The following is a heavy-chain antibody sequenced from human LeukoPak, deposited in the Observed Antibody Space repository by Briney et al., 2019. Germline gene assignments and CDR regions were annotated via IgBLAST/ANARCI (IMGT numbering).Heavy chain of an antibody. V-gene: IGHV3-21*01. CDR3: ARDPGSGWEHFDY. Sequence: GGPLRLSCAASGFTFSSYSMNWVRQAPGKGLEWVSSISSSSSYIYYADSVKGRFTISRDNAKNSLYLQMNSLRAEDTAVYYCARDPGSGWEHFDYRGQGTLVTVSS. CDR2: ISSSSSYI. CDR1: GFTFSSYS. D-gene: IGHD6-19*01. J-gene: IGHJ4*02.